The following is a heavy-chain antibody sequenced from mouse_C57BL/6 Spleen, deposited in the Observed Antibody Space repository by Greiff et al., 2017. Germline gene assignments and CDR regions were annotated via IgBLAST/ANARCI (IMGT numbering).Heavy chain of an antibody. CDR2: IHPNSGST. D-gene: IGHD4-1*01. J-gene: IGHJ3*01. V-gene: IGHV1-64*01. CDR3: ARELTGTFAY. CDR1: GYTFTSYW. Sequence: VQLQQPGAELVKPGASVKLSCKASGYTFTSYWMHWVKQRPGQGLEWIGMIHPNSGSTNYNEKVKSKATLTVDKSSSTAYMQLSSLTSEDSAVYYCARELTGTFAYWGQGTLVTVSA.